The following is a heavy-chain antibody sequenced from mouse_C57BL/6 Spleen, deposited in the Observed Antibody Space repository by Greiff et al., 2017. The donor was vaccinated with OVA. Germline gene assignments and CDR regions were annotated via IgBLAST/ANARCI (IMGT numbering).Heavy chain of an antibody. V-gene: IGHV1-82*01. CDR3: ARPGAYYFDY. J-gene: IGHJ2*01. CDR1: GYAFSSSW. Sequence: VQLVESGPELVKPGASVKISCKASGYAFSSSWMNWVKQRPGQGLEWIGRIYPGDGDTNYNGKFKGKATLTADKSSSTAYMQLSRLTSEDSAVYFWARPGAYYFDYWGQGTTLTVSS. CDR2: IYPGDGDT.